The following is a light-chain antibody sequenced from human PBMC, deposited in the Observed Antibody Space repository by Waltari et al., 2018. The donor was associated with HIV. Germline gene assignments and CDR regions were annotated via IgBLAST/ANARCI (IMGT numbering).Light chain of an antibody. Sequence: QSALTQPASVSGSPGQSPTMSCTVTSSDVVSYNLVSWYQHHPGKAPKLIIYEVNKRPPGITNRFSGFKSGNTASLTITGLQAEDEADYHCCSYAIGGTFVFGGGTKVTVL. V-gene: IGLV2-23*02. J-gene: IGLJ2*01. CDR3: CSYAIGGTFV. CDR1: SSDVVSYNL. CDR2: EVN.